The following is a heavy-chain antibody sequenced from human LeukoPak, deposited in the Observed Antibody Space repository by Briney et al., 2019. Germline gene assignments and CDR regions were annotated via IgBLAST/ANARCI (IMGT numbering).Heavy chain of an antibody. CDR3: AKGRAVAGTPGEDFLLDT. Sequence: QAGGSLRLSCAASGFTFSSYWMSWVRQAPGKGLEWVANIKQDGSEKYYVDSVKGRFIISRDNAENSVYLQMNSLRAEDTAVYYCAKGRAVAGTPGEDFLLDTWGQGTMVTVSS. CDR1: GFTFSSYW. J-gene: IGHJ3*02. D-gene: IGHD6-19*01. CDR2: IKQDGSEK. V-gene: IGHV3-7*03.